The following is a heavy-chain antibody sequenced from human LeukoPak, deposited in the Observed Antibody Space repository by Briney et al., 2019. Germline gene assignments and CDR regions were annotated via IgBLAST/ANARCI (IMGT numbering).Heavy chain of an antibody. Sequence: SVKVSCKASGGTFSSYAISWVRQAPGQGLEWMGGIIPIFGTANYAQKFQGRVTITADKSTSTAYMDLSSLRSEDTAVYYCASGTTDIVVVPATLRNYYFDYWGQGTLVTVSS. CDR1: GGTFSSYA. V-gene: IGHV1-69*06. D-gene: IGHD2-2*01. J-gene: IGHJ4*02. CDR2: IIPIFGTA. CDR3: ASGTTDIVVVPATLRNYYFDY.